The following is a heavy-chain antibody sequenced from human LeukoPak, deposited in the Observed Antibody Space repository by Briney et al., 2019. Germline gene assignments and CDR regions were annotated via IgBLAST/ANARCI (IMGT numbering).Heavy chain of an antibody. CDR3: ARDFCSSTSCLSPFDY. CDR2: IKQDGSEK. V-gene: IGHV3-7*01. CDR1: GFTFSSYW. D-gene: IGHD2-2*01. J-gene: IGHJ4*02. Sequence: PGGSLRLSCAASGFTFSSYWMSWVRQAPGKGLEWVANIKQDGSEKYYVDSVKGRFTISRDNAKNSLYLQMNSLRAEDTAVYYCARDFCSSTSCLSPFDYWGQGTLVTVSS.